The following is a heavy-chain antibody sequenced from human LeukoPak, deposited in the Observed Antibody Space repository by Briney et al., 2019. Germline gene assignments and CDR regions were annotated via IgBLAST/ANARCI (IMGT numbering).Heavy chain of an antibody. CDR3: AKARPYYYDSSDYSPSDY. CDR1: GFTFSSYA. CDR2: ISGSGGST. J-gene: IGHJ4*02. Sequence: GGSLRLSCAASGFTFSSYAMSWVRQAPGKGLEWVSAISGSGGSTYYADSVKGRFTISRDNSKNTLYLQMNNLRAEDTAVYYCAKARPYYYDSSDYSPSDYWGQGTLVTVSS. D-gene: IGHD3-22*01. V-gene: IGHV3-23*01.